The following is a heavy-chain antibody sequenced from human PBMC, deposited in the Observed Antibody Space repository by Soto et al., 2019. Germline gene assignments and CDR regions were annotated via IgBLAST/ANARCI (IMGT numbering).Heavy chain of an antibody. CDR1: GYTFTSYY. CDR3: ARGQRAAAGAEDY. Sequence: GASVKVSCKASGYTFTSYYISWARQAPGQGLEWMGWISTYNGNTKYAQNFQGRVTMTTDTPTSTAYMELRSLRSDDTAVYYCARGQRAAAGAEDYWGQGTLVTVSS. V-gene: IGHV1-18*01. CDR2: ISTYNGNT. D-gene: IGHD6-13*01. J-gene: IGHJ4*02.